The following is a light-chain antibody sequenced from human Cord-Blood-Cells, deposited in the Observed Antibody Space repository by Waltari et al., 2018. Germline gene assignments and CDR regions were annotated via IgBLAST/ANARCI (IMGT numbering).Light chain of an antibody. CDR2: STN. CDR3: AAWDDSLNVV. Sequence: QSVLTQPPSASVTPGQRVTISCSGSSSNLGSNTVTCYQQLPGTAPKLLIYSTNQRPSGVPDRFSGSKSGTSASLAISGLQSEDEADYYCAAWDDSLNVVFGGGTKLTVL. CDR1: SSNLGSNT. V-gene: IGLV1-44*01. J-gene: IGLJ2*01.